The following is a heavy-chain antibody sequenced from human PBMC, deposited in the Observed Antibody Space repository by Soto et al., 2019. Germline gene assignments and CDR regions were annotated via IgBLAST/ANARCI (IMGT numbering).Heavy chain of an antibody. CDR1: GYTFTSYG. CDR3: AREKSSWYDY. J-gene: IGHJ4*02. Sequence: ASVKVCCKASGYTFTSYGSRWVRQAPGQGLEWMGWMNPNSGNTGYAQKFQGRVTMTRNTSISTAYMELSSLRSEDTAVYYCAREKSSWYDYWGQGTLVTVSS. V-gene: IGHV1-8*02. CDR2: MNPNSGNT. D-gene: IGHD6-13*01.